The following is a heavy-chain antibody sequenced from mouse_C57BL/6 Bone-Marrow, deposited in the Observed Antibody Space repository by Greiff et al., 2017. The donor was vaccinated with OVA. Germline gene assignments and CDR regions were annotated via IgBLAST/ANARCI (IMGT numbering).Heavy chain of an antibody. CDR1: GFSLTSYG. Sequence: VKLVESGPGLVQPSQSLSITCTVSGFSLTSYGVHWVRQPPGKGLEWLGVICSGGSTAYNAAFISRLSISKDNSKSQVFFKMNSLQADDTAIYYCAKTGFITTVVATLDWYFDVWGTGTTVTVSS. CDR2: ICSGGST. D-gene: IGHD1-1*01. CDR3: AKTGFITTVVATLDWYFDV. J-gene: IGHJ1*03. V-gene: IGHV2-4*01.